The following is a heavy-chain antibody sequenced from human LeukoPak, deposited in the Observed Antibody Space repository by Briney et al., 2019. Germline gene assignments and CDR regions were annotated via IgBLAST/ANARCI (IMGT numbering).Heavy chain of an antibody. Sequence: GGSLRLSCAASGFTFSSYAMHWVRQAPGKGLEYVSAISSNGGSTYYANPVKGRFTISRDNSKNTLYLQMGSLRAEDMAVYYCARSKVPYSSSWDFDYWGQGTLVTVSS. CDR3: ARSKVPYSSSWDFDY. CDR2: ISSNGGST. D-gene: IGHD6-13*01. CDR1: GFTFSSYA. V-gene: IGHV3-64*01. J-gene: IGHJ4*02.